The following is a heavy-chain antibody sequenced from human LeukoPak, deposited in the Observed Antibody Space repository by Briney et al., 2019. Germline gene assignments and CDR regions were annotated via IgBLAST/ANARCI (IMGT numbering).Heavy chain of an antibody. CDR1: GGSISDYY. J-gene: IGHJ4*02. CDR2: IYYSGIT. V-gene: IGHV4-59*08. Sequence: SETLSLTCTVSGGSISDYYWSWIRQPPGKGLEWIGYIYYSGITNYNPSLKTRVTILVDTSKNQFSLKLSSVTAADTAVYYCARSMTYRSTWYTDYWGQGTLSPSPQ. CDR3: ARSMTYRSTWYTDY. D-gene: IGHD6-13*01.